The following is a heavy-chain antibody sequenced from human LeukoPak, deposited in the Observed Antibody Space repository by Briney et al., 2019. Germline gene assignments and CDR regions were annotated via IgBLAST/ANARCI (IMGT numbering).Heavy chain of an antibody. CDR2: ISSSSSYI. CDR1: GFTFSDYN. CDR3: AREGVGATPEPFFDY. Sequence: GGSLRLSCVASGFTFSDYNMNWVRQAPGKGLEWVSSISSSSSYIYYADSVKGRFTISRDNAKNSLYLQMNSLRAEDTAVYYCAREGVGATPEPFFDYWGQGTLVTVSS. J-gene: IGHJ4*02. D-gene: IGHD1-26*01. V-gene: IGHV3-21*01.